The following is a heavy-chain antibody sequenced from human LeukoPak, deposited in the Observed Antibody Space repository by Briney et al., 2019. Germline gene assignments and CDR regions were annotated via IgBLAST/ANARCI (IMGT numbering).Heavy chain of an antibody. D-gene: IGHD3-22*01. CDR3: AKGLRYYDSSGPRGYFQH. V-gene: IGHV3-23*01. CDR2: ISGSGGST. Sequence: TGGSLRLSCAASGFTFSSYAMSWVRQAPGKGLEWVSAISGSGGSTYYAGSVKGRFTISRDNSKNTLYLQMNSLRAEDTAVYYCAKGLRYYDSSGPRGYFQHWGQGTLVTVSS. J-gene: IGHJ1*01. CDR1: GFTFSSYA.